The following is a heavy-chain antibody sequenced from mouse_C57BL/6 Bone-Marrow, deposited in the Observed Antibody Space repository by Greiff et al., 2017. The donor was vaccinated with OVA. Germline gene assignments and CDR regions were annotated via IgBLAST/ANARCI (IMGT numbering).Heavy chain of an antibody. CDR1: GYAFSSSW. D-gene: IGHD1-1*01. CDR3: ATFITTAQYYLDY. V-gene: IGHV1-82*01. Sequence: QVQLKQSGPELVKPGASVKISCKASGYAFSSSWMNWVKQRPGKGLEWIGRIYPGDGDTNYNGTFTGKATLTADKSSSTAYMQLSSLTSEDSAVYFCATFITTAQYYLDYWGQGTTLTVSS. J-gene: IGHJ2*01. CDR2: IYPGDGDT.